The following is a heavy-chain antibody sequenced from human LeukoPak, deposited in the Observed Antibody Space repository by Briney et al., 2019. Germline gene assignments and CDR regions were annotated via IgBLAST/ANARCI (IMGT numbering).Heavy chain of an antibody. V-gene: IGHV3-64*01. CDR1: GFTFSNAW. CDR3: ARAPRIGGTYSYYYYGMDV. CDR2: ISSNGDST. D-gene: IGHD1-26*01. Sequence: GGSLRLSCAASGFTFSNAWMSWVRQAPGKGLEYVSAISSNGDSTYYANSVKGRFTISRDNSKNTLYLQMGSLLAEDMAVYYYARAPRIGGTYSYYYYGMDVWGQGTTVTVSS. J-gene: IGHJ6*02.